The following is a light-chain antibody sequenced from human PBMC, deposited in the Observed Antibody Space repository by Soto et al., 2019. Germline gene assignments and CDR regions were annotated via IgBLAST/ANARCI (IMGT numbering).Light chain of an antibody. CDR2: AAS. Sequence: DIHMTQSPSSLSASVGYRVTITCRASQSISNYLNWYQQKPGKAPKLLIYAASSLQSGVPSRFSGSGSGTDFTLTISSLQPEDFATYYCQQSYSTRWTFGQGTKVDI. CDR3: QQSYSTRWT. CDR1: QSISNY. J-gene: IGKJ1*01. V-gene: IGKV1-39*01.